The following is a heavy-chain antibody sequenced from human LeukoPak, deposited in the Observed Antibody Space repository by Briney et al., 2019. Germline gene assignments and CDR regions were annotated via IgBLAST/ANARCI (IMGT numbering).Heavy chain of an antibody. CDR1: GFTFSSYA. CDR2: ISSSGDII. V-gene: IGHV3-48*04. Sequence: GGSLRLSCAASGFTFSSYAMSWVRQAPGKGLEWVSYISSSGDIIYYADSVKGRFTISRENAKSSLYLQLNSLRAEDTAVYYCARTRQLLFYFDHWGQGTLVTVSS. D-gene: IGHD5-18*01. J-gene: IGHJ4*02. CDR3: ARTRQLLFYFDH.